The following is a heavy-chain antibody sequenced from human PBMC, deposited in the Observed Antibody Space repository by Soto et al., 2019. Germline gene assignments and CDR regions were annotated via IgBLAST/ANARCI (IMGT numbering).Heavy chain of an antibody. CDR3: AREFGDNWNYEAY. CDR1: GGSINSGGYY. CDR2: VYYTGNT. Sequence: SETLSLTGTVSGGSINSGGYYWSLIRQRPGTGLEWIGYVYYTGNTNYNPSLKSRVTVSIDTSKNQFFLRLNYVTAADSAVYYCAREFGDNWNYEAYWGQGTAVTAPQ. D-gene: IGHD1-7*01. J-gene: IGHJ4*02. V-gene: IGHV4-61*08.